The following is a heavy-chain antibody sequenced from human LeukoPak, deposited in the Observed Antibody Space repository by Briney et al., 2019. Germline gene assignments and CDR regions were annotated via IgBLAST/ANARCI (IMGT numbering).Heavy chain of an antibody. V-gene: IGHV4-59*08. J-gene: IGHJ4*02. CDR3: ARQSGYYDSSGYYHFDY. Sequence: SEALSLTCTVSGGSISSYYWSWIRQPPGKGLEWLGYIYYSGSTNYNPSLKSRVTISVDTSKNQFSLKLSSVTAADTAVYYCARQSGYYDSSGYYHFDYWGQGTLVTVSS. CDR2: IYYSGST. CDR1: GGSISSYY. D-gene: IGHD3-22*01.